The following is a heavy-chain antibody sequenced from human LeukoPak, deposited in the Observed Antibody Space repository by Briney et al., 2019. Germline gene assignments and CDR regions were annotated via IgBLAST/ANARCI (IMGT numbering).Heavy chain of an antibody. CDR3: TRQLGYYDFWSGYYTGNYFDY. CDR1: GGSISSSSYY. V-gene: IGHV4-39*01. J-gene: IGHJ4*02. D-gene: IGHD3-3*01. Sequence: SETLSLTCTVSGGSISSSSYYWGWIRQPPRKGLEWIGSIYYSGSTYYNPSLKSRVTISVDTSKNQFSLKLSSVTAADTAVYTCTRQLGYYDFWSGYYTGNYFDYWGQGTLVTVSS. CDR2: IYYSGST.